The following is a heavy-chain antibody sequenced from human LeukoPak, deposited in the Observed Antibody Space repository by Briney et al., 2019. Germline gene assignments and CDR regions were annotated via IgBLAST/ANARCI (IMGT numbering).Heavy chain of an antibody. D-gene: IGHD7-27*01. V-gene: IGHV3-48*04. J-gene: IGHJ4*02. Sequence: GRSLRLSCAASGFTFSDYPMNWVRQAPGKGLEWISNIRGSGSGSGSGVYYADSVRGRFTISRDDAKNSLFLQMNSLRADDTAFYYCARDDKWGFDYWGQGALVTVSS. CDR2: IRGSGSGSGSGV. CDR1: GFTFSDYP. CDR3: ARDDKWGFDY.